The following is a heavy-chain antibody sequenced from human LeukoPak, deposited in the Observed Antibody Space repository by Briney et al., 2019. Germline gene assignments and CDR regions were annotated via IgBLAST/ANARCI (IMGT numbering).Heavy chain of an antibody. J-gene: IGHJ6*03. CDR1: GDTLTELS. Sequence: ASVKVSCKVSGDTLTELSMHWVRQAPGKGLEWMGGFDPEDGETIYAQKFQGRVTMTEDTSTDTAYMELSSLRSEDTAVYYCATGFRPGNWLEPSYYYYYYYMDVWGKGTTVTVSS. D-gene: IGHD1-1*01. V-gene: IGHV1-24*01. CDR2: FDPEDGET. CDR3: ATGFRPGNWLEPSYYYYYYYMDV.